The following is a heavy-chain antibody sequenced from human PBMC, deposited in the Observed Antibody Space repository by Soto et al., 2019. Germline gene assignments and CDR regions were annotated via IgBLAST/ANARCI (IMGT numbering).Heavy chain of an antibody. V-gene: IGHV3-23*01. J-gene: IGHJ4*02. CDR1: GFTFSNFA. Sequence: EVQLLESGGDLVQPGGSLRLSCAASGFTFSNFAMSWVRQAPGRGLEWVPGISASGRDIHYADSVKDRFTVSRDNSKNTLYLQMNSLRSEDTAIYYCAKGKTSGWYYFDYWGQGALVTVSS. CDR3: AKGKTSGWYYFDY. CDR2: ISASGRDI. D-gene: IGHD6-19*01.